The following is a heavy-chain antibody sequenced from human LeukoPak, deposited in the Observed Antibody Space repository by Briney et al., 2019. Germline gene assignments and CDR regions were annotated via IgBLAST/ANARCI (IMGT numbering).Heavy chain of an antibody. CDR2: IYYSGST. CDR1: GGSISSRSCC. J-gene: IGHJ4*02. Sequence: SETLSLTCTVSGGSISSRSCCWGWIRQPPGKGLEWIGTIYYSGSTYYNPSLKSRVTISVDTSKNQFSLRLTSVTAADTAVYYCARRRYGSAWTDSWGQGTLVTVSS. D-gene: IGHD6-19*01. CDR3: ARRRYGSAWTDS. V-gene: IGHV4-39*01.